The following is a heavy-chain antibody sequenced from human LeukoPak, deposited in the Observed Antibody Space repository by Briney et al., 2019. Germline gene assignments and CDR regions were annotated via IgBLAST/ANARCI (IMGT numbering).Heavy chain of an antibody. D-gene: IGHD2-2*01. J-gene: IGHJ4*02. CDR1: GFTFSNSW. V-gene: IGHV3-74*01. Sequence: GGSLRLSCAASGFTFSNSWMHWVRQAPGKGLVLVSRINPDGSNTLYADSVKGRFTISRDNAKNTVYLQMNSLRAEDTAVYYCALRASGTTGFDYWGQGTLVTVSS. CDR2: INPDGSNT. CDR3: ALRASGTTGFDY.